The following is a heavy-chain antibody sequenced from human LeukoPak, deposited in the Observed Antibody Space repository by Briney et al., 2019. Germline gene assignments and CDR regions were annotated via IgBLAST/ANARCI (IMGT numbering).Heavy chain of an antibody. Sequence: GGSLRLSCATSGFTFSIFNMNWVRQAPGEGLEWVSSISGSSRHIYYADSVKGRFTISRDNARNSLFLQMNSLRAEDTAVYYCARDRGDYYDSSGFDYWGQGTLVTVSS. V-gene: IGHV3-21*01. J-gene: IGHJ4*02. CDR1: GFTFSIFN. D-gene: IGHD3-22*01. CDR3: ARDRGDYYDSSGFDY. CDR2: ISGSSRHI.